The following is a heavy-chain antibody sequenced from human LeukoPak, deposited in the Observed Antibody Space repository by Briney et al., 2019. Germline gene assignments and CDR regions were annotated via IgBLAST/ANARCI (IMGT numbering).Heavy chain of an antibody. V-gene: IGHV3-9*01. Sequence: GGSLRLSCAASGFTFDDYAMHWVRQAPGKGLEWVSGISWNSGSIGYADSVKGRFTFSRDNAKNSLYLQMNSLRAEDTALYYCARGIVVVPAAGAHYGMDVWGQGTTVTVSS. D-gene: IGHD2-2*01. J-gene: IGHJ6*02. CDR3: ARGIVVVPAAGAHYGMDV. CDR2: ISWNSGSI. CDR1: GFTFDDYA.